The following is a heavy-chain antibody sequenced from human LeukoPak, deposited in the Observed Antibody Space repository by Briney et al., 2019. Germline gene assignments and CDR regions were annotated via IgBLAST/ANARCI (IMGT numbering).Heavy chain of an antibody. CDR1: GGSFSGYY. CDR2: INHSGST. J-gene: IGHJ4*02. Sequence: SETLSLTRAVYGGSFSGYYWSWIRQPPGKGLEWIGEINHSGSTNYNPSLKSRVTISVDTSKNQFSLKLSSVTAADTAVYYCARGIRYATMVRGVNDYWGQGTLVTVSS. V-gene: IGHV4-34*01. CDR3: ARGIRYATMVRGVNDY. D-gene: IGHD3-10*01.